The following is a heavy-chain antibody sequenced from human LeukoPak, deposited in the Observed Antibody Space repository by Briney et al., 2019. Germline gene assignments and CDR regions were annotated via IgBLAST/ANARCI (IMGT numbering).Heavy chain of an antibody. CDR2: INPSGGST. V-gene: IGHV1-46*01. CDR3: ASRSGYCSSTSCGGAFDI. CDR1: GYTFTGYY. Sequence: ASVKVSCKASGYTFTGYYMHWVRQAPGQGLEWMGIINPSGGSTSYAQKFQGRVTMTRDTSTSTVYMELSSLRSEDTAVYYCASRSGYCSSTSCGGAFDIWGQGTMVTVSS. J-gene: IGHJ3*02. D-gene: IGHD2-2*01.